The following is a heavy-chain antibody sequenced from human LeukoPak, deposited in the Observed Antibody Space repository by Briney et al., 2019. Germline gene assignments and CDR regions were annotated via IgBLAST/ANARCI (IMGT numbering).Heavy chain of an antibody. V-gene: IGHV4-39*01. CDR3: ARHLDWFDP. CDR2: IYYSGST. CDR1: GGSISSSSYY. Sequence: SETLSHTCTVSGGSISSSSYYWSWIRQPPGKGLEWIGSIYYSGSTYYNPSLKSRVTISVDTSKNQFSLKLSAVTAADTAVYYCARHLDWFDPWGQGTLVTVSS. J-gene: IGHJ5*02.